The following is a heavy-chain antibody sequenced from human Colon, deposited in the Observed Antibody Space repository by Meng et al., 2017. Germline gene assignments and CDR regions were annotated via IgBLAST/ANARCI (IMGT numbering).Heavy chain of an antibody. CDR1: GFTFSTYW. J-gene: IGHJ3*02. CDR2: ISRDGSQK. CDR3: AREESSGAFDI. Sequence: GGSLRLSCAASGFTFSTYWLHWFRQAPGKGLEWVASISRDGSQKNFVHSVKGRFTISRDNDKNSLILQMNSLRVEDTAVYYCAREESSGAFDIWGQGTLVT. D-gene: IGHD7-27*01. V-gene: IGHV3-7*01.